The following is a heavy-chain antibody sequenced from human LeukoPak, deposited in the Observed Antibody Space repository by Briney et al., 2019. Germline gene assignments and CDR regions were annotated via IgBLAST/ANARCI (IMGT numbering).Heavy chain of an antibody. J-gene: IGHJ4*02. D-gene: IGHD6-13*01. V-gene: IGHV3-30*18. CDR3: AKDPTKAGVLYYFDY. CDR2: ISYDGSNK. Sequence: PGRSLRLSCAASGFIFRNYGMHWVRQAPGKGMEWVAVISYDGSNKFYGDSVKGRFTISRDNSKNTLYLQVNSLRAEDTAVYYCAKDPTKAGVLYYFDYWGQGTLVTVSS. CDR1: GFIFRNYG.